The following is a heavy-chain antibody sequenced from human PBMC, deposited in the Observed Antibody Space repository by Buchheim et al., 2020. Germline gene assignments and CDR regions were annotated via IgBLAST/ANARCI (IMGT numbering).Heavy chain of an antibody. D-gene: IGHD3-3*01. J-gene: IGHJ5*02. CDR1: GFTFSSYG. Sequence: QVQLVESGGGVVQPGRSLRLSCAASGFTFSSYGMHWVRQAPGKGLEWVAVIWYDGSNKYYEDSVKGRFTISRDNSKNTLYLQMNSLRAEDTAVYYCARADDFYLSWFDPWGQGTL. V-gene: IGHV3-33*01. CDR3: ARADDFYLSWFDP. CDR2: IWYDGSNK.